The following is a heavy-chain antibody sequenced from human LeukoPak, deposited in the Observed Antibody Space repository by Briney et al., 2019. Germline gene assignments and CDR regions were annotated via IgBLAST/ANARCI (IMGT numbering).Heavy chain of an antibody. J-gene: IGHJ6*02. CDR1: GYTFTSYG. CDR2: ISAYNGNT. D-gene: IGHD3-10*01. CDR3: ARDLFGSGKGYYYGMDV. V-gene: IGHV1-18*01. Sequence: ASVKVSCKASGYTFTSYGISWVRQAPGQGLEWMGWISAYNGNTNYAQKLQGRVTMTTDTSTSKAYMELRSLRSDDTAVYYCARDLFGSGKGYYYGMDVWGQGTTVTVSS.